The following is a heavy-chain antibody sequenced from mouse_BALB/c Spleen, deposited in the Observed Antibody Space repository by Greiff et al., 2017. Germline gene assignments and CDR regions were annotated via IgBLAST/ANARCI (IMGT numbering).Heavy chain of an antibody. CDR1: GFSLTSYG. CDR3: ARGPYDYDAWFAY. D-gene: IGHD2-4*01. J-gene: IGHJ3*01. Sequence: QVQLQQSGPGLVQPSQSLSITCTVSGFSLTSYGVHWVRQSPGKGLEWLGVIWSGGSTDYNAAFISRLSISKDNSKSQVFFKMNSLQANDTAIYYCARGPYDYDAWFAYWGQGTLVTVSA. V-gene: IGHV2-2*02. CDR2: IWSGGST.